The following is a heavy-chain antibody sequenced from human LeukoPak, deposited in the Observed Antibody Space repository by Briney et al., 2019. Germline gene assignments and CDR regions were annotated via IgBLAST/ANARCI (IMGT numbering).Heavy chain of an antibody. Sequence: GGSLRLSCAASGFTFKNYWMTWVRQAPEKGLEWVASVDQDENEIYYVDSVKGRFTISRDNAKNALYLHMNSLRADDTAVYYCARDSSYSSSWTPSIDFYYAVDAWGQGTTVTVSS. J-gene: IGHJ6*02. CDR2: VDQDENEI. CDR3: ARDSSYSSSWTPSIDFYYAVDA. D-gene: IGHD6-13*01. CDR1: GFTFKNYW. V-gene: IGHV3-7*01.